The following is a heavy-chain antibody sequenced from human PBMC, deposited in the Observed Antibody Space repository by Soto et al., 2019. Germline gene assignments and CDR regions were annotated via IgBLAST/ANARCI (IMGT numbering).Heavy chain of an antibody. J-gene: IGHJ4*02. CDR3: ASGGHTVTPKD. CDR1: GGSFSGYY. Sequence: QVQLQQWGAGLLKPSETLSLTCAVYGGSFSGYYWSWIRQPPGKGLEWIGEINHSGSTNYNPSLKSRVTISVDTSKNPFSLKLSSVTAADTAVYYCASGGHTVTPKDWGQGTLVTVSS. V-gene: IGHV4-34*01. CDR2: INHSGST. D-gene: IGHD4-4*01.